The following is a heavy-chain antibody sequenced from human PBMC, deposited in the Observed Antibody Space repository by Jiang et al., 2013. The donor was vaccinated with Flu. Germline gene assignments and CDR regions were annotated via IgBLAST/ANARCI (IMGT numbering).Heavy chain of an antibody. CDR2: ISWNSGSI. CDR3: AEDIFGSIAGT. Sequence: QLVESGGGLVQPGRSLRLSCAASGFTFDDYAMHWVRQAPGKGLEWVSGISWNSGSIGYADSVKGRFTISRDNAKNSLYLQMNSLRAEDTALYYCAEDIFGSIAGTWGQGTLVTVSS. D-gene: IGHD6-6*01. J-gene: IGHJ5*02. V-gene: IGHV3-9*01. CDR1: GFTFDDYA.